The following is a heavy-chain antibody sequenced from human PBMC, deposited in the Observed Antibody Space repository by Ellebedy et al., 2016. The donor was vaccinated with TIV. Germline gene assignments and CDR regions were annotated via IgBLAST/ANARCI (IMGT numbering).Heavy chain of an antibody. V-gene: IGHV3-9*01. CDR3: AKAQYGSGSYHAIQH. Sequence: GGSLRLSCAASGFTFDDFAMHWVRQAPGKGLEWVSGISWDSNYIGYADSVKGRFTISRDNAKNSQYLQMNSLRAEDTALYYCAKAQYGSGSYHAIQHWGQGTLVTVSS. CDR1: GFTFDDFA. CDR2: ISWDSNYI. J-gene: IGHJ1*01. D-gene: IGHD3-10*01.